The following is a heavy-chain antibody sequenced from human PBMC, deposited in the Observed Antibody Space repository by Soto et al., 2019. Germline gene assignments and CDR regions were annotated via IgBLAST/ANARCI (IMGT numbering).Heavy chain of an antibody. CDR1: GYTFTNYW. CDR2: IFPREPDT. CDR3: ARVASLLRPIDF. D-gene: IGHD4-17*01. Sequence: GESLKISCQAPGYTFTNYWIGWVRQMPGAGLEWGGLIFPREPDTRSRPPFDRQVTISADSSIATAYLQWRSLGDSDPPIYFLARVASLLRPIDFWGQGTPVTVSS. J-gene: IGHJ4*02. V-gene: IGHV5-51*01.